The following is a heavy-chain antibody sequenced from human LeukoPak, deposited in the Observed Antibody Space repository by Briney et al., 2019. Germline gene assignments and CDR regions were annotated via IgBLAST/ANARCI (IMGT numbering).Heavy chain of an antibody. CDR1: GYTFTSYA. J-gene: IGHJ4*02. V-gene: IGHV7-4-1*02. CDR2: INTNTGNP. Sequence: ASVKVSCKASGYTFTSYAMNWVRQAPGQGLEWMGWINTNTGNPTYAQGFTGRSVFSLDTSVSTAYLQISSLKAEDTAVYYCAREGSGWPLPSLFDYWGQGTLVTVSS. CDR3: AREGSGWPLPSLFDY. D-gene: IGHD6-19*01.